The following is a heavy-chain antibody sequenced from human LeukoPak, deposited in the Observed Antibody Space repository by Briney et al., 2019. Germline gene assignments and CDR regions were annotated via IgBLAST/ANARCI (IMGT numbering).Heavy chain of an antibody. CDR1: GGSFSGYY. D-gene: IGHD3-3*01. CDR3: ARGFWSGYHRFDY. Sequence: PSETLSLTCAVYGGSFSGYYWSWIRQPPGKGLEWIGEINHSGSTNYNPSLKSRVTISVDTSKNQFSLTLSSVTAADTAVYYCARGFWSGYHRFDYWGQGTLVTVSS. CDR2: INHSGST. V-gene: IGHV4-34*01. J-gene: IGHJ4*02.